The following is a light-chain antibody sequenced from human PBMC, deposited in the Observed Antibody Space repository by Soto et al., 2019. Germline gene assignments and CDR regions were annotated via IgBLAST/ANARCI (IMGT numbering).Light chain of an antibody. CDR2: EVS. Sequence: QSALTQPASVSGSPGQSITISCTGTNSDVGGYNYVSWYQQHPGKAPELMIYEVSHRPSGVSNRFSGSKSDNTASLTISGLQDEDEADYYCSSYTSLSNLYVFGTGNKVTVL. CDR3: SSYTSLSNLYV. J-gene: IGLJ1*01. V-gene: IGLV2-14*01. CDR1: NSDVGGYNY.